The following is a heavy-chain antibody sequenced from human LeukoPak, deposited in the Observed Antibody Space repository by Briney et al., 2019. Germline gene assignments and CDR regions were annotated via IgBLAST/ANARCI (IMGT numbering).Heavy chain of an antibody. CDR2: IIPILGTA. Sequence: SVKVSCKASGGTFSSYAISWVRQAPGQGLEWMGGIIPILGTANYAQKFQGRVTITADESTSTAYMELSSLRSDDTAVYYCAREGFSSSPPYFDYWGQGTLVTVSS. D-gene: IGHD6-13*01. CDR1: GGTFSSYA. CDR3: AREGFSSSPPYFDY. V-gene: IGHV1-69*01. J-gene: IGHJ4*02.